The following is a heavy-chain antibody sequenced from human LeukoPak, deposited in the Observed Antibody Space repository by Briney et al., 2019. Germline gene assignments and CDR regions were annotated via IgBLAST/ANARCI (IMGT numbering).Heavy chain of an antibody. Sequence: EASVKVSCKASGYTFTGYYMHWVRQAPGQGLEWMGWINPNSGGTNYAQKFQGRVTMTRDTSISTAYMELSRLRSDDTAVYYCARGRSYCSGGSCYSEDYYYGMDVWGKGTTVTVSS. D-gene: IGHD2-15*01. J-gene: IGHJ6*04. CDR1: GYTFTGYY. CDR3: ARGRSYCSGGSCYSEDYYYGMDV. V-gene: IGHV1-2*02. CDR2: INPNSGGT.